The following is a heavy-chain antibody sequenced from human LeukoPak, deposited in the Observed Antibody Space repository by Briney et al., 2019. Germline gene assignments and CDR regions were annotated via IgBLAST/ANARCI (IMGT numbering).Heavy chain of an antibody. V-gene: IGHV3-7*01. CDR1: GFTFSSYW. D-gene: IGHD1-14*01. CDR3: VRGARSLDY. CDR2: IKQDGSDQ. Sequence: QPGGSLRLSCAASGFTFSSYWMNWVRQAPGKGLEWVANIKQDGSDQYYVASVKGRFTISRDNAKNPLSLQMNSLRAEDTALYYCVRGARSLDYWGQGTLVTVSS. J-gene: IGHJ4*02.